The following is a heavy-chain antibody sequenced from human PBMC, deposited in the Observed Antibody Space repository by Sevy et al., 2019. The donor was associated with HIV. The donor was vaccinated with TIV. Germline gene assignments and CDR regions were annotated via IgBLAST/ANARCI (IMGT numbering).Heavy chain of an antibody. CDR3: ARDLRVVVPAAKYAGGRYYYYYMDV. CDR2: IIPIFGTA. CDR1: GGTFSSYA. Sequence: ASVKVSCKASGGTFSSYAISWVRQAPGQGLEWMGGIIPIFGTANYAQKFQGRVTITADKSTSTAYMELSSLRSEETAVYYCARDLRVVVPAAKYAGGRYYYYYMDVWGKGTTVTVSS. J-gene: IGHJ6*03. D-gene: IGHD2-2*01. V-gene: IGHV1-69*06.